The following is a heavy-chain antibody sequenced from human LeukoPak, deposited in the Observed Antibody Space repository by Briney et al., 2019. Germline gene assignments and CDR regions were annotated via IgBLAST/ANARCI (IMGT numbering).Heavy chain of an antibody. Sequence: ASVNVSFKASGYTFTNYGISWVRQAPGQGLEWMGWISTYNGNTNYAQKLQGRVTMTTDTSTTTAYMELRSLRSDDTAVYYCARDRGSSPYYFDYWGQGTLVTVSS. CDR1: GYTFTNYG. CDR2: ISTYNGNT. D-gene: IGHD6-13*01. CDR3: ARDRGSSPYYFDY. V-gene: IGHV1-18*01. J-gene: IGHJ4*02.